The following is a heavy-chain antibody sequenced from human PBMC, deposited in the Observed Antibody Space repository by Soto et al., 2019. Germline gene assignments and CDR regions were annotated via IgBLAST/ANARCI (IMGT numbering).Heavy chain of an antibody. D-gene: IGHD3-10*01. V-gene: IGHV4-4*02. CDR2: IYHSGST. Sequence: SETLSLTCAVSGGSISSSNWWSWVRQPPGKGLEWIGEIYHSGSTNYNPSLKSRVTISVDKSKNQFSLKLSSVTAADTAVYYCARDYGSGSGHYYYGMDVWGQGTTVTVSS. CDR1: GGSISSSNW. CDR3: ARDYGSGSGHYYYGMDV. J-gene: IGHJ6*02.